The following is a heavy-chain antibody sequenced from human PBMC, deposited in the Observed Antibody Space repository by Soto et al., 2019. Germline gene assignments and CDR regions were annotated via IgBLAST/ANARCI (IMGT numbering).Heavy chain of an antibody. J-gene: IGHJ6*02. CDR1: GFTFSSYG. CDR2: ISYDGSNK. Sequence: QVQLVESGGGVVQPGRSLRLSCAASGFTFSSYGMHWVRQAQGKGLEWVAVISYDGSNKYYADSVKGRFTISRDNSKNTLYLQMNSLRAEVTAVYYSAKDIKTYYDFWSGYSGHYGMDVWGQGTTVTVSS. CDR3: AKDIKTYYDFWSGYSGHYGMDV. D-gene: IGHD3-3*01. V-gene: IGHV3-30*18.